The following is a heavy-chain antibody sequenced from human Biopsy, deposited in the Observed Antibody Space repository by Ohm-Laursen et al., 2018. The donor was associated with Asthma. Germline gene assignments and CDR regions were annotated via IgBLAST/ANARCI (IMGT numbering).Heavy chain of an antibody. J-gene: IGHJ4*01. V-gene: IGHV3-9*01. Sequence: SLRLSCSASGFPFDDCAMHWARQAPGKGLEWVSSISWNSGNIDYAASVKGRFTISRDNAKNSLYLQMQSLRPEDTAFYYCAKSADYYDSTDYLDFWGRGTLVTVSS. CDR1: GFPFDDCA. CDR2: ISWNSGNI. CDR3: AKSADYYDSTDYLDF. D-gene: IGHD3-22*01.